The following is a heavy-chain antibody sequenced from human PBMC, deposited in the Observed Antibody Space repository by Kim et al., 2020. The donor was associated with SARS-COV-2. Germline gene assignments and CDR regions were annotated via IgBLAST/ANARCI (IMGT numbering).Heavy chain of an antibody. CDR1: GLTFSSHV. D-gene: IGHD2-21*01. CDR2: ISGGGSAT. CDR3: AKDLRLFRYYFDS. Sequence: GGSLRLSCTASGLTFSSHVMSWVRQAPGKGLEWFSAISGGGSATYYADSVRGRFTISRDNSNNTLYLQMESLRAEDTAIYYCAKDLRLFRYYFDSWGQGT. J-gene: IGHJ4*02. V-gene: IGHV3-23*01.